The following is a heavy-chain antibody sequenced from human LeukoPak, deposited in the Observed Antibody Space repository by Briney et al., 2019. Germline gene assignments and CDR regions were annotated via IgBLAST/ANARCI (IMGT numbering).Heavy chain of an antibody. CDR3: ARGRATKNSDY. J-gene: IGHJ4*02. CDR2: ISNSGNTI. CDR1: GFTFSDYH. Sequence: PGGSLRLSCAASGFTFSDYHMSWIRQAPGKGLERVSYISNSGNTIYYVDSVKGRFTISRDNAKNFLYLQMNSLRAEDTAVYFCARGRATKNSDYWGQGTLVTVSS. V-gene: IGHV3-11*01. D-gene: IGHD1-26*01.